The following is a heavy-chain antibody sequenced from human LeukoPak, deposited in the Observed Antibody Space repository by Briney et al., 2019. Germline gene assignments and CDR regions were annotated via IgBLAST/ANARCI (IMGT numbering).Heavy chain of an antibody. D-gene: IGHD2-2*01. Sequence: PSETLSLTCTVSGGSISSGGYYWSWIRQHPGMGLEWIGYIYYSGSTYYNPSLKSRVTISVDTSKNQFSLKLSSVTAADTAVYYCTVVPAAYYYYGMDVWGQGTTVTVSS. CDR3: TVVPAAYYYYGMDV. J-gene: IGHJ6*02. CDR1: GGSISSGGYY. CDR2: IYYSGST. V-gene: IGHV4-31*03.